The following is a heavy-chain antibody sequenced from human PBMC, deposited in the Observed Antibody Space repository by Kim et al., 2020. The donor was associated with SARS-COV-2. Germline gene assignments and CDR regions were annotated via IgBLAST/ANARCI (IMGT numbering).Heavy chain of an antibody. CDR3: ARPQENYPLEWLHPLLYYYGMDV. D-gene: IGHD3-3*01. CDR1: GFTFSSYS. CDR2: ISSSSSTI. Sequence: GGSLRLSCAASGFTFSSYSMNWVRQAPGKGLEWVSYISSSSSTIYYADSVKGRFTISRDNAKNSLYLQMNSLRDEDTAVYYCARPQENYPLEWLHPLLYYYGMDVWGQGTTVTVSS. V-gene: IGHV3-48*02. J-gene: IGHJ6*02.